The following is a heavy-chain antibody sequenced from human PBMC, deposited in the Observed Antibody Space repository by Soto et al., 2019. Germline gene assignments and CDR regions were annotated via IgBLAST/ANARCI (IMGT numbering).Heavy chain of an antibody. CDR2: IYPGDSDT. J-gene: IGHJ6*02. V-gene: IGHV5-51*01. CDR3: ARDQLKGGPFYALDV. D-gene: IGHD1-26*01. CDR1: AYTFTTYW. Sequence: GESLKISCKAAAYTFTTYWIDWVRQKPGKGLEWMGTIYPGDSDTRYSPSFQGQVTISVDKSTNTAHLQWRSLKASDTAMYYCARDQLKGGPFYALDVWGQGTTVTVSS.